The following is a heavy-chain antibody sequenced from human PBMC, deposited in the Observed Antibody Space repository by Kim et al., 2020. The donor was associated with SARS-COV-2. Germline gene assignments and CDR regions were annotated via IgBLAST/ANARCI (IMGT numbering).Heavy chain of an antibody. D-gene: IGHD3-22*01. CDR1: GFTFSSYG. V-gene: IGHV3-30*18. CDR2: ISYDGSNK. Sequence: GGSLRLSCAASGFTFSSYGMHWVRQAPGKGLEWVAVISYDGSNKYYADSVKGRFTISRDNSKNTLYLQMNSLRAEDTAVYYCAKDEITMIVVNGMDVWGQGTTVTVSS. J-gene: IGHJ6*02. CDR3: AKDEITMIVVNGMDV.